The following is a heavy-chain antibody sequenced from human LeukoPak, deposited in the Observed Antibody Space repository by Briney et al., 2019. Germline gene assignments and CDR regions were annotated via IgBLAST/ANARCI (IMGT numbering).Heavy chain of an antibody. D-gene: IGHD3-16*01. Sequence: SVKVSCKHSRGTLSSYSLSWVQPAPGRGLEWLERIIPIFGIAKFAQKLQDRVTITAENSTHTVYIEQNSVITEDTVVYCCATDLHTGKVRLLVELARFFPWGQGTLVTVSS. V-gene: IGHV1-69*04. J-gene: IGHJ5*02. CDR1: RGTLSSYS. CDR2: IIPIFGIA. CDR3: ATDLHTGKVRLLVELARFFP.